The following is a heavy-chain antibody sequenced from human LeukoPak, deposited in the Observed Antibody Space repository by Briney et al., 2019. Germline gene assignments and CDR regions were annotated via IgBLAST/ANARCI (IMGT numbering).Heavy chain of an antibody. CDR1: GFTFSSYA. D-gene: IGHD3-10*01. CDR2: ISGSGGST. Sequence: GGSLRLSCAASGFTFSSYAMSWVRQAPGKGLEWVSTISGSGGSTFSADSVQGRFTISSDNSKNTLYLQTNSLRAEDTAVYFCAKNYGSGSFYNWAFDYWGQGTLVTVSS. V-gene: IGHV3-23*01. CDR3: AKNYGSGSFYNWAFDY. J-gene: IGHJ4*02.